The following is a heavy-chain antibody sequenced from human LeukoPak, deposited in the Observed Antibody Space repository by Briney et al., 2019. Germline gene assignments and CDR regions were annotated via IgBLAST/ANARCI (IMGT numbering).Heavy chain of an antibody. D-gene: IGHD3-3*01. CDR1: GFTASSNY. CDR2: IYSGGST. Sequence: PGGSLRLSCAASGFTASSNYMSWVRQAPGKGLEWVSVIYSGGSTYYADSVKGRFTISRDNSKNTLYLQMNSLRAEDTAVYYCARGLTDYYDFWSGCYTGIYFDYWGQGTLVTVSS. J-gene: IGHJ4*02. CDR3: ARGLTDYYDFWSGCYTGIYFDY. V-gene: IGHV3-66*02.